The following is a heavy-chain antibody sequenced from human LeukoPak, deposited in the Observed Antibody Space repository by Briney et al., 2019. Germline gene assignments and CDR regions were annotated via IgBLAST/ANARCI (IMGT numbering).Heavy chain of an antibody. D-gene: IGHD2-21*02. CDR1: GYTFTSYG. V-gene: IGHV1-18*01. Sequence: GASVKVSCKASGYTFTSYGISWVRQAPGQGLEWMGWISAYNGNTNYAQKLQGRVTMTTDTSTSTAYMELRSLRSDDTAVYYCARSDPRAVYYYYGMDVWGQGTTVTVS. J-gene: IGHJ6*02. CDR3: ARSDPRAVYYYYGMDV. CDR2: ISAYNGNT.